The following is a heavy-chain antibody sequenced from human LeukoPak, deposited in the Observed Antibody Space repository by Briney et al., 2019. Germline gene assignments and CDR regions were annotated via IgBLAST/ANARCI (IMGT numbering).Heavy chain of an antibody. Sequence: PGGSLRLSCAASGFTIDNYAMHWVRQAPGKGLEWVSGISWNSGSIGYAGSVKGRFTISRDNAKNSLYLQMNSLRAEDTALYYCARGTFWSGIDYWGQGTLVTVSS. J-gene: IGHJ4*02. D-gene: IGHD3-3*01. CDR3: ARGTFWSGIDY. V-gene: IGHV3-9*01. CDR1: GFTIDNYA. CDR2: ISWNSGSI.